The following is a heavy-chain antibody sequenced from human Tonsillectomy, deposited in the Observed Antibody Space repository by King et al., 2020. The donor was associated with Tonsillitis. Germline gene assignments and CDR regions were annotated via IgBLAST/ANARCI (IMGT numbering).Heavy chain of an antibody. CDR2: IRSKAYGGTT. J-gene: IGHJ4*02. CDR3: TIRSYGYYFDC. V-gene: IGHV3-49*05. Sequence: VQLVESGGGLVKPGRSLRLSCTASGFTFGDYAMSWFRQAPGKGLEWVGFIRSKAYGGTTEYAASVKGRFIISRDDSKSIAYLQMNSLKTEDTAVYYCTIRSYGYYFDCWGQGTLVTVSS. D-gene: IGHD4-17*01. CDR1: GFTFGDYA.